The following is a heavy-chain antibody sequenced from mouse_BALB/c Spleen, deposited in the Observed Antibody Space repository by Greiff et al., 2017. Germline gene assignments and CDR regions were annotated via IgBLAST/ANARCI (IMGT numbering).Heavy chain of an antibody. J-gene: IGHJ4*01. V-gene: IGHV1-7*01. D-gene: IGHD1-2*01. Sequence: QVQLKQSGAELAKPGASVKMSCKASGYTFTSYWMHWVKQRPGQGLEWIGYINPSTGYTEYNQKFKDKATLTADKSSSTAYMQLSSLTSEDSAVYYCARGTATYAMDYWGQGTSVTVSS. CDR1: GYTFTSYW. CDR3: ARGTATYAMDY. CDR2: INPSTGYT.